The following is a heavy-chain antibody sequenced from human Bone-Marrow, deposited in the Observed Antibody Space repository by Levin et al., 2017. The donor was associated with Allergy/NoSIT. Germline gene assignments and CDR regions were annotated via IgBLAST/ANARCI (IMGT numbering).Heavy chain of an antibody. J-gene: IGHJ4*02. Sequence: LSLTCEASGFTFSNYWMSWVRQAPGKGLEWVANIKQDGSEKVYVDSVKGRFTISRDNAKNSLYLQMNSLRAEDTAVYYCARDLAPASPRSGLLYWGQGTLVTVSS. CDR3: ARDLAPASPRSGLLY. CDR2: IKQDGSEK. V-gene: IGHV3-7*04. D-gene: IGHD2-15*01. CDR1: GFTFSNYW.